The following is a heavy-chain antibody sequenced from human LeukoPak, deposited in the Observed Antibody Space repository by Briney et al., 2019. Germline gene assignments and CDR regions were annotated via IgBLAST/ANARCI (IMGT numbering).Heavy chain of an antibody. Sequence: GGSLRLSCAASGFTFSSYWMHWVRQAPGKGLEWVAVISYDGSNKYYADSVKGRFTISRDNSKNTLYLQMNSLRAEDTAVYYCARDLSGSPGWGQGTLVTVSS. CDR1: GFTFSSYW. V-gene: IGHV3-30-3*01. D-gene: IGHD1-26*01. CDR2: ISYDGSNK. J-gene: IGHJ4*02. CDR3: ARDLSGSPG.